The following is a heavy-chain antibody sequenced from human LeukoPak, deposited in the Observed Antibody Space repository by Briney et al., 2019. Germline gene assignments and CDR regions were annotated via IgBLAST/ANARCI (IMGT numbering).Heavy chain of an antibody. D-gene: IGHD3-22*01. Sequence: ASVKVSCKASGYTFTGYYMHWVRQAPGQGLEWMGWINPNSGGTNYAQKFQGRVTMTRDTSISTAYMELSRLRSDGTAVYYCASAYYYDSSGYHPFDYWGQGTLVTVSS. CDR1: GYTFTGYY. V-gene: IGHV1-2*02. CDR2: INPNSGGT. CDR3: ASAYYYDSSGYHPFDY. J-gene: IGHJ4*02.